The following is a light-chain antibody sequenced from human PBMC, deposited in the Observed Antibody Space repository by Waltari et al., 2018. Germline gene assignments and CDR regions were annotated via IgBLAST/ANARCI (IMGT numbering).Light chain of an antibody. CDR3: QHHTRSLWT. V-gene: IGKV3-15*01. CDR1: QNVTTN. CDR2: GAS. J-gene: IGKJ1*01. Sequence: VVTQSPATLSLSPGERATLSCMASQNVTTNLAWYQQKPGQAPRLLISGASTRATYTPSWFSGSGSGTEFTLTISSLQSEDFAVYYCQHHTRSLWTFGQGTKVEI.